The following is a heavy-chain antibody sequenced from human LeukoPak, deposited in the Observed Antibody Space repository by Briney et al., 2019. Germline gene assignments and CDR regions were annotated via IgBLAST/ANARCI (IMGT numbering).Heavy chain of an antibody. CDR3: ARRPREDIVVVPAAYNWFDP. V-gene: IGHV4-34*01. CDR1: GGSFSGYY. CDR2: INHSGST. Sequence: PSETLSLTCAVYGGSFSGYYWSWIRQPPGKGLEWIGEINHSGSTNYNPSLKSRVKISVHTSQNQLYLKLSSVTAAHTAVYYCARRPREDIVVVPAAYNWFDPWRQGTLLTVSS. D-gene: IGHD2-2*01. J-gene: IGHJ5*02.